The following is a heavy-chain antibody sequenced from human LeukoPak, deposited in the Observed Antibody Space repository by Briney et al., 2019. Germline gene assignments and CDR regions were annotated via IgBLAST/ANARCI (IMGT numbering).Heavy chain of an antibody. Sequence: ASVKVSCKASGYTFTSYGISWVRQAPGQGLEWMGWISAYNGNTNYAQKLQGRVTMTTDTSTSTAYMELRSLRSDDTAVYYCARGPMNWGFAPLYYYYYMDVWGKGTTVTVSS. CDR1: GYTFTSYG. J-gene: IGHJ6*03. CDR3: ARGPMNWGFAPLYYYYYMDV. CDR2: ISAYNGNT. D-gene: IGHD7-27*01. V-gene: IGHV1-18*01.